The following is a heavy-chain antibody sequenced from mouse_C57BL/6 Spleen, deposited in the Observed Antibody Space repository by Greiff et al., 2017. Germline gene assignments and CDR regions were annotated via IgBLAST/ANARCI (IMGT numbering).Heavy chain of an antibody. CDR1: GFSFNTYA. CDR3: GSRDSSGYVKFAY. CDR2: IRSKSNNYAT. Sequence: EVQLVESGGGLVQPKGSLKLSCAASGFSFNTYAMNWVRQAPGKGLEWVARIRSKSNNYATYYADSVKDSFTISRDDSESMLYLQMNNLKTEDTAMYYCGSRDSSGYVKFAYWGQGTLVTVSA. J-gene: IGHJ3*01. V-gene: IGHV10-1*01. D-gene: IGHD3-2*02.